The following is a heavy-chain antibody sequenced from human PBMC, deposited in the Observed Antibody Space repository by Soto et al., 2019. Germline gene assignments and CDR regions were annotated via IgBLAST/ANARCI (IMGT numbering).Heavy chain of an antibody. J-gene: IGHJ3*02. CDR3: AREGNYGNHHDGFDI. D-gene: IGHD1-7*01. Sequence: EVQLVESGGGLVQPGGSLRLSCAASGFTFSSYWMHWVRQAPGKGLVWVSRVNSDVSSTNYADSVKGRFTISRDNAKDTMYLQMNSLRVEDTAVYYCAREGNYGNHHDGFDIWGQGTMVTVSS. V-gene: IGHV3-74*01. CDR2: VNSDVSST. CDR1: GFTFSSYW.